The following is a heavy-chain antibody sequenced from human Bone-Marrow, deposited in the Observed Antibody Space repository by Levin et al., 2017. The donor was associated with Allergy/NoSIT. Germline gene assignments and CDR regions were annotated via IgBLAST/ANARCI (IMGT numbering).Heavy chain of an antibody. CDR1: GFTFTNAW. Sequence: PGGSLRLSCAASGFTFTNAWMQWVRQAPGKGLEWVGRIKSENEGGLIDYAAPVKGRFTISRDDSKNTLYLQMDSLKTEDKAVYYCSTVSEIAYYDYVWESYGRRDYWGQGTQVSVSS. CDR2: IKSENEGGLI. CDR3: STVSEIAYYDYVWESYGRRDY. D-gene: IGHD3-16*01. J-gene: IGHJ4*02. V-gene: IGHV3-15*01.